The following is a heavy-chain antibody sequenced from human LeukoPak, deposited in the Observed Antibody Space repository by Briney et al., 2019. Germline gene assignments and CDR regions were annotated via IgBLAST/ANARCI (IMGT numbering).Heavy chain of an antibody. J-gene: IGHJ4*02. CDR2: ISGSGGST. V-gene: IGHV3-23*01. CDR1: GFTFSSYG. Sequence: TGGSLRLSCAVSGFTFSSYGMSWVRQAPGKGLEWVSAISGSGGSTYYADSVKGRFTISRDNSKNTLYLQMNSLRAEDMAVYYCAKGTVAGTGRIDYWGQGTLVTVSS. D-gene: IGHD6-19*01. CDR3: AKGTVAGTGRIDY.